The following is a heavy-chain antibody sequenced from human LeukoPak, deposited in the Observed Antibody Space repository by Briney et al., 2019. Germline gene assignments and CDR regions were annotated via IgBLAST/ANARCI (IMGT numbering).Heavy chain of an antibody. V-gene: IGHV4-34*01. J-gene: IGHJ2*01. D-gene: IGHD3-22*01. CDR1: GGSFSGYY. CDR2: INHSGST. CDR3: ARGLGIVAHFDL. Sequence: SETLSLTCAVYGGSFSGYYWSWIRQPPGKGLEWIGEINHSGSTNYNPSLKSRVTISVDTSKNQFSLKLGSVTAADTAVYYCARGLGIVAHFDLWGRGTLVTVSS.